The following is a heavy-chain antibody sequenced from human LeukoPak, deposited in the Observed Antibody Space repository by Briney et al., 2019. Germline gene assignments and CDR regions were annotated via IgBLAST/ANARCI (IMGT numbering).Heavy chain of an antibody. Sequence: SETLSLTCAVYGGSFSGYSWTWLRQPPGMGLEWIGEINHGGATNYNPSLKGRVTISVDTSKNQFSLKLTSGTAADTAVYYCARGRPSFHHAFDTWGQGTMVTVS. CDR1: GGSFSGYS. J-gene: IGHJ3*02. CDR2: INHGGAT. V-gene: IGHV4-34*01. CDR3: ARGRPSFHHAFDT.